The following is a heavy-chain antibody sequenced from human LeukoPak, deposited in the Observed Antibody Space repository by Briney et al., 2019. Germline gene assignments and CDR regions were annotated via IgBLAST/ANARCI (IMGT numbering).Heavy chain of an antibody. CDR3: ARDFHGDYTSGL. D-gene: IGHD4-17*01. CDR1: GYTFTNYG. CDR2: ISAYNGKT. J-gene: IGHJ2*01. Sequence: ASVKVSCKASGYTFTNYGISWVRQAPGHGLEWMGWISAYNGKTNYAQKLQGRVTMTTDTSTSTAYMELRSLSSDDTAVYYCARDFHGDYTSGLWGRGTLVTVSS. V-gene: IGHV1-18*01.